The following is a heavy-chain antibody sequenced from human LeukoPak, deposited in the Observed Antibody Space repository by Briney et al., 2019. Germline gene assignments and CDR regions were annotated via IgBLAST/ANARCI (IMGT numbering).Heavy chain of an antibody. J-gene: IGHJ6*03. D-gene: IGHD6-6*01. V-gene: IGHV3-74*01. CDR3: ARGGSSSHMDV. CDR1: GFTFSSYW. Sequence: GGSLRLSCAASGFTFSSYWMHWVRQAPGKGLVWVSRINNDGSSTSYADSVKGRFTISRDNAKNTLYLQMNSLRAEDTAVYYCARGGSSSHMDVWGKATTVTVSS. CDR2: INNDGSST.